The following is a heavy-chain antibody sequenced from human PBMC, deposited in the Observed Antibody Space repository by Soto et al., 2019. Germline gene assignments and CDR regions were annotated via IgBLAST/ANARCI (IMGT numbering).Heavy chain of an antibody. Sequence: QVQLVQSGAEVKKPGASVKVSCKASGYTFTGYYMHWVRQAPGQGLEWMGWINPNSDGTNYAQKFQGRVTMTRDTSISTAYMELSRLRSDDTAVYYCARAVVVVAADNFDYWGQGTLVTVSS. CDR1: GYTFTGYY. D-gene: IGHD2-15*01. V-gene: IGHV1-2*02. J-gene: IGHJ4*02. CDR2: INPNSDGT. CDR3: ARAVVVVAADNFDY.